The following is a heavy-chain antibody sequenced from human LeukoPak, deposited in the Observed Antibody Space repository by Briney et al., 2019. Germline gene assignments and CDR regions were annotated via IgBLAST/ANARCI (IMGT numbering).Heavy chain of an antibody. V-gene: IGHV3-64*04. CDR1: GFTFSGYA. D-gene: IGHD3-22*01. J-gene: IGHJ4*02. CDR2: ISINGGST. CDR3: ARDYYDSSGYYSLDY. Sequence: LSGSSAGFTFSGYAMQWGRQAPGKGGEYVSAISINGGSTYYPDSVKGRFTISTDNAKNSLYLEMNSLRAEETAVYYCARDYYDSSGYYSLDYWGQGTLVTVSS.